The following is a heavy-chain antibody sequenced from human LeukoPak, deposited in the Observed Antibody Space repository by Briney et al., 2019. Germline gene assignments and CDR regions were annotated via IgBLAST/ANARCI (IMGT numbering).Heavy chain of an antibody. CDR2: ISVTGDRI. J-gene: IGHJ4*02. CDR3: SKDVVPDSGWDLDY. CDR1: GFTFSTFA. V-gene: IGHV3-23*01. D-gene: IGHD6-19*01. Sequence: GGSLRLSCVASGFTFSTFAMSWVRQAPGKGLEWVSFISVTGDRIYYGDSLKGRFTVSRDNSKNTLYLQMSSLRAEDTAIYYCSKDVVPDSGWDLDYWGQGTLVTVSS.